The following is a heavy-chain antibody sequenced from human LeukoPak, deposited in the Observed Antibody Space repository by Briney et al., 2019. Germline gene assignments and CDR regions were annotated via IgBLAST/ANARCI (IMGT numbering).Heavy chain of an antibody. CDR2: IYYSGST. CDR1: GASVSSVFYY. V-gene: IGHV4-61*01. J-gene: IGHJ4*02. CDR3: ARNYYDSTGYLPGLFDY. Sequence: SETLSLTCTVSGASVSSVFYYWSWVRQPPGRGLEWIGYIYYSGSTNYNPSLKSRVTILVETSKNQFSLRLSSVTTADTAVYYCARNYYDSTGYLPGLFDYWGQGTLVTVSS. D-gene: IGHD3-22*01.